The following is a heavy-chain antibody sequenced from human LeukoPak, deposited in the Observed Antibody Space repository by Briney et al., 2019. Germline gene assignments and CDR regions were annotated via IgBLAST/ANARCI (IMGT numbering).Heavy chain of an antibody. D-gene: IGHD6-19*01. CDR2: INKDGSEK. Sequence: GGSLRLSCAASGLPFSSHWLSWFRQSPGKGLEWVAHINKDGSEKHYVDSVKGRFTISRDNARNSQYLQTNNLRAEDTAVYYCASGGGWVFFNWGQGTLVTVSS. CDR3: ASGGGWVFFN. J-gene: IGHJ1*01. CDR1: GLPFSSHW. V-gene: IGHV3-7*01.